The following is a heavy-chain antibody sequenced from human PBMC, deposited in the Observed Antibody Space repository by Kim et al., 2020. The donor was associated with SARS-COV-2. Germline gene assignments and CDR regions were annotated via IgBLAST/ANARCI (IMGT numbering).Heavy chain of an antibody. J-gene: IGHJ6*02. CDR1: GYTFTSYY. CDR3: ARDMEEGAKGRGYGMDV. CDR2: INPSGGST. D-gene: IGHD1-26*01. V-gene: IGHV1-46*01. Sequence: ASVKVSCKASGYTFTSYYMHWVRQAPGQGLEWMGIINPSGGSTSYAQKFQGRVTMTRDTSTSTVYMERSSLRSEDTAVYYCARDMEEGAKGRGYGMDVWGQGTTVTVSS.